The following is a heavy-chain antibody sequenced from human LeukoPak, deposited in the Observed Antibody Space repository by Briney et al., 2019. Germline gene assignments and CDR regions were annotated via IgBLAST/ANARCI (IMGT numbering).Heavy chain of an antibody. CDR2: ISSSSSYI. D-gene: IGHD6-19*01. Sequence: GGSLRLSCAASGFTFSDYYMSWIRQAPGKGLEWVSSISSSSSYIYYADSVKGRFTISRDNAKNSLYLQMNSLRAEDTAVYYCARALAGEYYYYYMDVWGKGTTVTVSS. CDR1: GFTFSDYY. CDR3: ARALAGEYYYYYMDV. J-gene: IGHJ6*03. V-gene: IGHV3-11*06.